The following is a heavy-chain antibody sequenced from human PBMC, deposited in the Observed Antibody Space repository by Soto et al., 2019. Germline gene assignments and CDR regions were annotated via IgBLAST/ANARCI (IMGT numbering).Heavy chain of an antibody. CDR2: ISGSGGST. CDR1: GFTFRSSA. CDR3: APSVIWSSGIWARSFGELYGDYYGMDV. V-gene: IGHV3-23*01. D-gene: IGHD3-10*01. J-gene: IGHJ6*02. Sequence: GESLKISCAASGFTFRSSAMSWVRQAQWKGLEWVSAISGSGGSTYYADSVKGRFTISRDNSKITLYLQMNSLRAEYTAVDYCAPSVIWSSGIWARSFGELYGDYYGMDVWGQGTTVTVSS.